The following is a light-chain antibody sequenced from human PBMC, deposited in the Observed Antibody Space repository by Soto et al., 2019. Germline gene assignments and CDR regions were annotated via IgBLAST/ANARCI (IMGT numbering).Light chain of an antibody. Sequence: EIVLTQSPGTLSLSPGESATLSCRASQTVTNNYLAWYQQKPGQAPRLIIYGASSMAIDIPHRFTGSGYGADLTLTLSRIEPEDFSVYYGQQCSSSPRAFGQGTKVEIK. V-gene: IGKV3-20*01. J-gene: IGKJ1*01. CDR1: QTVTNNY. CDR3: QQCSSSPRA. CDR2: GAS.